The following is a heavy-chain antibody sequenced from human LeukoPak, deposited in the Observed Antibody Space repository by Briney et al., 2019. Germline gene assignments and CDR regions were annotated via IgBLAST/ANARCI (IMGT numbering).Heavy chain of an antibody. CDR2: ISGSGGST. CDR1: GFTFSSYA. CDR3: ASGCSGGSCYFPQGY. D-gene: IGHD2-15*01. J-gene: IGHJ4*02. V-gene: IGHV3-23*01. Sequence: GGSLRLSCAASGFTFSSYAMSWVRQAPGKGLEWVSAISGSGGSTYYADSVKGRFTISRGNSKNTLYLQMNSLRAEDTAVYYCASGCSGGSCYFPQGYWGQGTLVTVSS.